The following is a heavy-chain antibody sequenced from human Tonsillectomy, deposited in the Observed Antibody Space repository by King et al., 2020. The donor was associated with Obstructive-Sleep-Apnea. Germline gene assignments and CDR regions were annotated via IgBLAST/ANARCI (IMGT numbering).Heavy chain of an antibody. CDR1: GFTFDDYA. Sequence: VQLVESGGGLVQPGRSLRLSCAASGFTFDDYAMHWVRQAPGKGLEGVSGISWNSGSIGYADSVKGRFTISRDNAKNSLYLPMNSLRAEDTALYYCAKDTGPVAYYYYYGMDVWGQGTTVTVSS. CDR2: ISWNSGSI. J-gene: IGHJ6*02. CDR3: AKDTGPVAYYYYYGMDV. V-gene: IGHV3-9*01.